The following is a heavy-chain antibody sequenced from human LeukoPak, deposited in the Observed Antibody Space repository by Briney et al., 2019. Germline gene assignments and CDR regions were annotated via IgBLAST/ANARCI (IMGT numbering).Heavy chain of an antibody. CDR1: GGSFSGYY. CDR3: ARVSSSWYRGGYYYMDV. CDR2: IYTSGST. D-gene: IGHD6-13*01. J-gene: IGHJ6*03. V-gene: IGHV4-59*10. Sequence: SETLSLTCAVYGGSFSGYYWSWIRQPAGKGLEWIGRIYTSGSTNYNPSLKSRVTMSVDTSKNQFSLKLSSVTAADTAVYYCARVSSSWYRGGYYYMDVWGKGTTVTVSS.